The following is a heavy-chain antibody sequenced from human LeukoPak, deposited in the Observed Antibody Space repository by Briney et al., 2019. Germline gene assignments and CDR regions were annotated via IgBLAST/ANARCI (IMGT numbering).Heavy chain of an antibody. CDR3: VRDLHCSSTSCYRYYSGMDV. CDR2: ISSSSRYI. D-gene: IGHD2-2*02. CDR1: GFTFSSYS. V-gene: IGHV3-21*01. J-gene: IGHJ6*02. Sequence: GESLRLSCAASGFTFSSYSMNWVRQAPGKGLEWVSSISSSSRYIYYADSVKGRFTISRDNAKNSLFLQMNSLRAEDTAVYYCVRDLHCSSTSCYRYYSGMDVWGQGTTVTVSS.